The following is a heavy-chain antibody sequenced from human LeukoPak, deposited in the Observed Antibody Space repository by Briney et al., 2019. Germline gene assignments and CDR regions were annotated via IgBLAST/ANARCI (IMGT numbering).Heavy chain of an antibody. D-gene: IGHD3-10*01. J-gene: IGHJ4*02. Sequence: PSETLSLTCTVSGGSISSYYWSWIRQPPGKGLEWIGYIYYCGSTNYNPSLKSRVTISVDTSKNQFSLKLSSVTAADTAVYYCARLTMVRGAPDYWGQGTLVTVSS. V-gene: IGHV4-59*01. CDR1: GGSISSYY. CDR3: ARLTMVRGAPDY. CDR2: IYYCGST.